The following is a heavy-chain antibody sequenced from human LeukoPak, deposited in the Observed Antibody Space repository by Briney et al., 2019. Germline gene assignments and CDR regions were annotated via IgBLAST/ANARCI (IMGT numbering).Heavy chain of an antibody. CDR3: ARREVVERYYFDY. J-gene: IGHJ4*02. D-gene: IGHD1-1*01. V-gene: IGHV4-59*12. Sequence: PSETLSLTCTVSGGSISSYYWSWIRQPPGKGLEWIGYIYYSGSTNYNPSLKSRVTMSVDTSKNQFSLKLSSVTAADTAVYYCARREVVERYYFDYWGQGTLVTVSS. CDR1: GGSISSYY. CDR2: IYYSGST.